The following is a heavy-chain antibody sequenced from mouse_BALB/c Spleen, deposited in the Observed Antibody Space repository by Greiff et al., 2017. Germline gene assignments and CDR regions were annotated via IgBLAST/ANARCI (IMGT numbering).Heavy chain of an antibody. CDR3: ARGGEAWFAY. CDR2: INPSTGYT. V-gene: IGHV1-7*01. D-gene: IGHD2-13*01. J-gene: IGHJ3*01. CDR1: GYTFTSYW. Sequence: VKLMESGAELAKPGASVKMSCKASGYTFTSYWMHWVNQRPGQGLEWIGYINPSTGYTEYNQKFKDKATLTADKSSSTAYMQLSSLTSEDSAVYYCARGGEAWFAYWGQGTLVTVSA.